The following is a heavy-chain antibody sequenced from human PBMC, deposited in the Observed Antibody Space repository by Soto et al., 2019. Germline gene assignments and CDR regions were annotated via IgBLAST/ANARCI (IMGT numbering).Heavy chain of an antibody. CDR3: ARGGGVSMDV. D-gene: IGHD3-16*01. CDR1: GFTFSSYA. J-gene: IGHJ6*02. Sequence: QVQLVESGGGVVQPGRSLRLSCAASGFTFSSYAMHWVRQAPGKGLEWVAVISYDGSNKYYADSVKGRFTISKDNSKNTLYLQMNSRRAEDTAVYYCARGGGVSMDVWGQGATVTVSS. V-gene: IGHV3-30-3*01. CDR2: ISYDGSNK.